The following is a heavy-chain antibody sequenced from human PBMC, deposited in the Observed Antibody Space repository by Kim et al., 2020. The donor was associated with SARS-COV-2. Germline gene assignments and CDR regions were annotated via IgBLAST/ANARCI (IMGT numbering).Heavy chain of an antibody. CDR2: IYYSGST. J-gene: IGHJ3*02. CDR3: ARARLGVVATIDRFDI. CDR1: GGSISSGGYY. Sequence: SETLSLTCTVSGGSISSGGYYWSWIRQHPGKGLEWIGYIYYSGSTYYNPSLKSRVTISVDTSKNQFSLKLSSVTAADTAVYYCARARLGVVATIDRFDIWGQGTMVTVSS. D-gene: IGHD5-12*01. V-gene: IGHV4-31*03.